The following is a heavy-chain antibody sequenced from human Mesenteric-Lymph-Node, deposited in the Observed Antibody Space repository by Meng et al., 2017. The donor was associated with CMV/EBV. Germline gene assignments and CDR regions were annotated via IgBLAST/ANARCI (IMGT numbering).Heavy chain of an antibody. CDR1: GYSFNFYG. J-gene: IGHJ5*02. CDR3: ARRYCSSTSCFMVRDWFDP. Sequence: ASVKVSCKASGYSFNFYGISWVRQAPGQGLEWMGWISAYNGKTFYGNKFQGRVTMSTDTATTTAYMELSSLRSEDTAVYYCARRYCSSTSCFMVRDWFDPWGQGTLVTVSS. V-gene: IGHV1-18*01. CDR2: ISAYNGKT. D-gene: IGHD2-2*01.